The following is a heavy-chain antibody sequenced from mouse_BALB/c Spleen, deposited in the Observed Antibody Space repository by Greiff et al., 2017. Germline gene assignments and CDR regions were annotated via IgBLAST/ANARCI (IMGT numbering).Heavy chain of an antibody. V-gene: IGHV3-2*02. Sequence: EVQLVESGPGLVKPSQSLSLTCTVTGYSITSDYAWNWIRQFPGNKLEWMGYISYSGSTSYNPSLKSRISITRDTSKNQFFLQLNSVTTEDTATYYCARARAKGYYAMDYWGQGTSVTVSS. CDR2: ISYSGST. CDR1: GYSITSDYA. D-gene: IGHD3-1*01. CDR3: ARARAKGYYAMDY. J-gene: IGHJ4*01.